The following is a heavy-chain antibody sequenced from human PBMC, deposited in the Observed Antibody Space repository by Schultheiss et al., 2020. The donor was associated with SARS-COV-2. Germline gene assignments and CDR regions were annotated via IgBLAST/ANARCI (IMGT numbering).Heavy chain of an antibody. V-gene: IGHV3-53*04. CDR1: GFTFSNAW. Sequence: GGSLRLSCAASGFTFSNAWMSWVRQAPGKGLEWVSVIYSGGSTYYADSVKGRFTISRHNSKNTLYLQMNSLRAEDTAVYYCARDKGYGMDVWGQGTTVTVSS. CDR2: IYSGGST. CDR3: ARDKGYGMDV. J-gene: IGHJ6*02.